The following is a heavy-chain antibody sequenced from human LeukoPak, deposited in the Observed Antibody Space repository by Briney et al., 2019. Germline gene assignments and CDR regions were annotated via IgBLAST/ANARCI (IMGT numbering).Heavy chain of an antibody. CDR3: AKGIYSSGWSYFDH. V-gene: IGHV3-23*01. J-gene: IGHJ4*01. Sequence: GGSLRLSCAASGFTFSNSAMSWVRQAPGKGLEWVSTLSGSGITTYYADSVKGRFTISRDNSKNTLYLQMNSLRAEDTAVYYCAKGIYSSGWSYFDHWGHGTLVTVSS. CDR1: GFTFSNSA. CDR2: LSGSGITT. D-gene: IGHD6-19*01.